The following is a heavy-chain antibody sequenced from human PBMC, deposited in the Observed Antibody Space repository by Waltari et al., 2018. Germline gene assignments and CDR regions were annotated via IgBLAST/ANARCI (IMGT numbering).Heavy chain of an antibody. J-gene: IGHJ2*01. CDR1: GYPIGSGFY. CDR2: VSHSGGT. D-gene: IGHD2-8*01. CDR3: ARGGFDTNSYFDL. V-gene: IGHV4-38-2*01. Sequence: QVQLHESGPGLGKPSETLSLTCAVSGYPIGSGFYWGWIRQPPGKDLEGIGSVSHSGGTFYNPYLKGRVTISMDTSKNQLSLKVTSVTAADTAIYYCARGGFDTNSYFDLWGRGTLVTVSS.